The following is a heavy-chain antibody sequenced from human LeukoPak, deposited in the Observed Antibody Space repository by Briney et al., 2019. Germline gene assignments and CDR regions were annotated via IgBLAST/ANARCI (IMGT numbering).Heavy chain of an antibody. CDR3: ARGLYCSSSNSCYDYGMDV. Sequence: SVKVSCKASGGTFRNYVLNWVRQAPGQGREWMGGIIPILGTAKYAQKLQGRVTITADESTRIAYMELSSLRSEDTAVYYCARGLYCSSSNSCYDYGMDVWGQGTTVTVSS. V-gene: IGHV1-69*01. J-gene: IGHJ6*02. D-gene: IGHD2-2*01. CDR1: GGTFRNYV. CDR2: IIPILGTA.